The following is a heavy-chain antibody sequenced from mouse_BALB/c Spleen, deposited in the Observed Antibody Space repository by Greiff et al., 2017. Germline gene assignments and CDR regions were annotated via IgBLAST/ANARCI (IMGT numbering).Heavy chain of an antibody. D-gene: IGHD1-1*01. Sequence: QVQLQQPGAELVKPGASVKLSCKASGYTFTSYWMHWVKQRPGQGLEWIGEINPSNGRTNYNEKFKGKATLTVDKSSSTAYMQLSSLTSDDSAVYYCASAGYRYYGSHFAYWGQGTLVTVSA. CDR3: ASAGYRYYGSHFAY. CDR1: GYTFTSYW. CDR2: INPSNGRT. J-gene: IGHJ3*01. V-gene: IGHV1S81*02.